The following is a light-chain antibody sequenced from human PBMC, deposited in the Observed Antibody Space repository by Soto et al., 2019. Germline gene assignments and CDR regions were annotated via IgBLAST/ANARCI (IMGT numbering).Light chain of an antibody. CDR3: QQYGGSMT. J-gene: IGKJ5*01. V-gene: IGKV3-20*01. CDR1: QSVSGTY. CDR2: GAY. Sequence: DIVLTQSPATLSLSPGDSATLSCRASQSVSGTYLAWYQQKPGQAPRLLIYGAYSRATGIPDRFSGSGSGTDFSLTISRLEPEDFALYYCQQYGGSMTFGQGTRLEIE.